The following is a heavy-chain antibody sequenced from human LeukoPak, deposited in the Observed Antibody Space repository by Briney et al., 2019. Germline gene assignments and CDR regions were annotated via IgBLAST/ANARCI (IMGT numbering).Heavy chain of an antibody. D-gene: IGHD1-14*01. CDR3: ARGDGIVDY. Sequence: SETLSLTCTVSGXSISSYYWSWIRQPPGKGLEWIGYIYYTGSTTYNPSLKSRVTISVDTSKTQFSLKLSSVTAADTAVYYCARGDGIVDYWGQGTLVTVSS. J-gene: IGHJ4*02. CDR2: IYYTGST. CDR1: GXSISSYY. V-gene: IGHV4-59*01.